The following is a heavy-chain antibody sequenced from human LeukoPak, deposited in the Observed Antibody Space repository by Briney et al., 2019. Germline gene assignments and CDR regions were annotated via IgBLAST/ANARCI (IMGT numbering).Heavy chain of an antibody. V-gene: IGHV3-21*01. CDR3: AREEDSSGYCDY. Sequence: GGSLRLSCAASGFTFSSYSMNWVRQAPGKGLEWVSSISSSSSYIYYADSVKGRFTISRDNAKNSLYLQMNSLRAEDTAVYYCAREEDSSGYCDYWGQGALVTVSS. D-gene: IGHD3-22*01. CDR2: ISSSSSYI. CDR1: GFTFSSYS. J-gene: IGHJ4*02.